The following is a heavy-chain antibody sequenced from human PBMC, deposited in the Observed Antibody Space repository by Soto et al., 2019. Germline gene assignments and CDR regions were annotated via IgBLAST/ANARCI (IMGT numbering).Heavy chain of an antibody. J-gene: IGHJ6*02. D-gene: IGHD4-17*01. Sequence: EVQLVQSGAEVKKPGESLRISCKGSGYSFISYWITWVRQMPGKGLEWMGRIDPSDSYTNYNPSFQGHVTISADKSISTAYLQWSSLKASDTAMYYCARLYGGNSGMDVWGQGTTVTVSS. CDR2: IDPSDSYT. CDR3: ARLYGGNSGMDV. CDR1: GYSFISYW. V-gene: IGHV5-10-1*01.